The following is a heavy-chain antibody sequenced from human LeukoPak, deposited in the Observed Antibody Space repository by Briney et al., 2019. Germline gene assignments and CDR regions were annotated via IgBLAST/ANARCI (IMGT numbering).Heavy chain of an antibody. V-gene: IGHV4-59*01. J-gene: IGHJ5*02. CDR3: ARTYYYDSSGYYYPNWFDP. CDR1: GGSISSYY. Sequence: PSETLSLTCTVSGGSISSYYWSWVRQPPGKGLEWIGYIYYSGSTNYNPSLKSRVTISVDTSKNQFSLKLSSVTVADTAVYYCARTYYYDSSGYYYPNWFDPWGQGTLVTVSS. CDR2: IYYSGST. D-gene: IGHD3-22*01.